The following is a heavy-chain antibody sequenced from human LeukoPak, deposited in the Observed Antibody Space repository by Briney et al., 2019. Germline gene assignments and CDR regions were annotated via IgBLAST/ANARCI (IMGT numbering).Heavy chain of an antibody. CDR2: IFYSGST. J-gene: IGHJ4*02. CDR1: GGSISTSNYY. Sequence: PSETLSLACTVSGGSISTSNYYWGWIRQPPGKGLEWIGNIFYSGSTYYSPSLKSRVTISLDTSRNQFSLKLSSVTAADTAVYYCARNRAAAGTGFDYWGQGTLVTVSS. V-gene: IGHV4-39*07. D-gene: IGHD6-13*01. CDR3: ARNRAAAGTGFDY.